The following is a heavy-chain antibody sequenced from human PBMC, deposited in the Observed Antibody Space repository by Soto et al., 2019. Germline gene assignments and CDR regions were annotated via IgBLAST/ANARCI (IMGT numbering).Heavy chain of an antibody. Sequence: LTCAVYGGSFSGYYWSWIRQPPGKGLEWIGEINHSGSTNYNPSLKSRVTISVDTSKNQFSLKLSSVTAADTAVYYCARSLSLWFGELPPWFDPWGQGTLVTVSS. D-gene: IGHD3-10*01. CDR2: INHSGST. V-gene: IGHV4-34*01. CDR3: ARSLSLWFGELPPWFDP. CDR1: GGSFSGYY. J-gene: IGHJ5*02.